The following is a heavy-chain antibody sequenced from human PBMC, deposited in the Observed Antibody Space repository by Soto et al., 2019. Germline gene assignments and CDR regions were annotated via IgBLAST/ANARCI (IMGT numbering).Heavy chain of an antibody. CDR2: ISGRSTTT. CDR3: AKVPRYYGDSMYYFDY. Sequence: GSLRLSCATSGFTFRSFGMSWVRQAPGKGLEWVSAISGRSTTTYYADSVKGRFTISRDNSKNTLYLQMNSLRAEDTAVYYCAKVPRYYGDSMYYFDYWGQGTLVTVSS. V-gene: IGHV3-23*01. D-gene: IGHD4-17*01. J-gene: IGHJ4*02. CDR1: GFTFRSFG.